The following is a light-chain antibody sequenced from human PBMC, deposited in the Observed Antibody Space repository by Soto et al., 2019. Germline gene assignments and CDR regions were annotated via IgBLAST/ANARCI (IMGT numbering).Light chain of an antibody. Sequence: EIVLTQSPGTLSLSPGERATLSCRASQSVSSSYLAWYQQKPGQAPRLLLYGASSRATGIPDRFSGSGSGTDFTLTISRLEPEDFAVYYCQQYGSSPTTFGGGTKVEIK. CDR2: GAS. CDR1: QSVSSSY. V-gene: IGKV3-20*01. CDR3: QQYGSSPTT. J-gene: IGKJ4*01.